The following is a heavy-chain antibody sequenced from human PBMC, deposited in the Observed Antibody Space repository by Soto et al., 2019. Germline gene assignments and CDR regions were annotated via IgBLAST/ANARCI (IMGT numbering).Heavy chain of an antibody. CDR2: ISAYSSDA. CDR3: AGDVYGDDEEACFDP. J-gene: IGHJ5*02. D-gene: IGHD4-17*01. V-gene: IGHV1-18*01. Sequence: QGQLLQSGAAVKEPGASVKVSCKASGYTFSYYGISWVRQAPGQGFQWMGWISAYSSDAYYGKKIQGRLTMTTDTSTSTTYMELRSLRSDDPAVYYCAGDVYGDDEEACFDPWGQGTLVIVSS. CDR1: GYTFSYYG.